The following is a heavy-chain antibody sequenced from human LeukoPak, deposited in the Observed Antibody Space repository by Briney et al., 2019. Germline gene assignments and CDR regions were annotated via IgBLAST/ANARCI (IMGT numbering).Heavy chain of an antibody. V-gene: IGHV3-20*04. CDR1: GFTFSSYA. CDR2: IIWNGGSR. D-gene: IGHD3-22*01. Sequence: GGSLRLSCAASGFTFSSYAMSWVRQAPGKGLEWVSGIIWNGGSRGYADSVKGRFTISRDNARNSLYLQMNSLRAEDTALYYCARSRHSYDSTGFPHYWGQGTLVTVSS. CDR3: ARSRHSYDSTGFPHY. J-gene: IGHJ4*02.